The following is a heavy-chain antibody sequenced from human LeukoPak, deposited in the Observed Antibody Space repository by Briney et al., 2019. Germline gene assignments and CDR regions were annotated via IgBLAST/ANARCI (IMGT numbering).Heavy chain of an antibody. J-gene: IGHJ4*02. Sequence: GGSLRLSCAASGFTVSSNYMSWVRQAPGKGLEWVSVIYSGGSTYYADSVKGRFTISRDNSKNTLYLQMNSLRAEDTAVYYCAKHDSSGYSFDYWGQGTLVTVSS. V-gene: IGHV3-53*05. CDR3: AKHDSSGYSFDY. CDR1: GFTVSSNY. D-gene: IGHD3-22*01. CDR2: IYSGGST.